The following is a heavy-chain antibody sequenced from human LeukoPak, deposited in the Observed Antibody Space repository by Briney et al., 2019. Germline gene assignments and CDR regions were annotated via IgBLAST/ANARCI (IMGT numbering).Heavy chain of an antibody. D-gene: IGHD2-21*02. CDR3: AREYCGGDCYDYYFDY. V-gene: IGHV1-69*13. J-gene: IGHJ4*02. CDR2: IIPIFGTA. Sequence: SLKVSFKASGGTFSSYAISWVRQAPGQGLEWMGGIIPIFGTANYAQKFQGRVTITADESTSTAYMELSSLRSEDTAVYYCAREYCGGDCYDYYFDYWGQGTLVTVSS. CDR1: GGTFSSYA.